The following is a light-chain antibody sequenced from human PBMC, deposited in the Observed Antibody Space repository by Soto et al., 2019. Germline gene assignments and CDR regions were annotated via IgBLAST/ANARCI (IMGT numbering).Light chain of an antibody. CDR1: SSDVGAYNY. CDR2: DVS. J-gene: IGLJ1*01. CDR3: SSYTSVSTPSYV. Sequence: QSVLTQPASVSGSPGQSITISCTGTSSDVGAYNYVSWYQQHPGKAPKLMIYDVSNRPSGVSNRFSGSKSGNTASLTVSGLQAEDEADYYCSSYTSVSTPSYVFGTGTKLTV. V-gene: IGLV2-14*01.